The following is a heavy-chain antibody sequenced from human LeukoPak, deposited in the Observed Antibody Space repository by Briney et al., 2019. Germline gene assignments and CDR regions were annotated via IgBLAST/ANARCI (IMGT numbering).Heavy chain of an antibody. CDR3: ARASADFDY. V-gene: IGHV4-59*01. Sequence: SETLSLTCTVSRGSISNYHWSWIRQPPGKGLEWIGYVYYTGSTNFNPSLRSRVTISVDTSKNQFSLRLSSVTAADTAVYYCARASADFDYWGQGTLVTVS. J-gene: IGHJ4*02. CDR2: VYYTGST. CDR1: RGSISNYH.